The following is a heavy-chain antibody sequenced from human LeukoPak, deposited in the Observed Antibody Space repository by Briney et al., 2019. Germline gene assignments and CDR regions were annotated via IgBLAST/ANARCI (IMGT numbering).Heavy chain of an antibody. V-gene: IGHV3-30*18. CDR1: EFTFSDYG. CDR2: IAYHGGAE. CDR3: AKQSFRMVNYFDY. Sequence: GGSLRLSCAASEFTFSDYGMHWVRQAPGKGLEWVAVIAYHGGAEYYADSVKGRFTISRDNSKNTVDLQLNSLRAEDSAVYYCAKQSFRMVNYFDYWGQGTLVTVSS. D-gene: IGHD3-16*02. J-gene: IGHJ4*02.